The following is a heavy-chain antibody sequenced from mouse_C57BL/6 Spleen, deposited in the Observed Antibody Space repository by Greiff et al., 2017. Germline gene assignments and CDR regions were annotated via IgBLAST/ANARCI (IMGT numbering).Heavy chain of an antibody. V-gene: IGHV5-17*01. D-gene: IGHD4-1*01. CDR1: GFTFSDYG. CDR3: AITGYFDY. J-gene: IGHJ2*01. Sequence: EVQLVESGGGLVKPGGSLTLSCAASGFTFSDYGMHWVRQAPEKGLEWVAYISSGSSTIYYADTVKGRFTIYRDNAKNTLFLQMNSLRSEDTAMYYCAITGYFDYWGQGTTLTGSS. CDR2: ISSGSSTI.